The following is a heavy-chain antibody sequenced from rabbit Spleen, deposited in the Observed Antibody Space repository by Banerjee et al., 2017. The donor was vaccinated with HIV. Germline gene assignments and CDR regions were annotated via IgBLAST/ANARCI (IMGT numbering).Heavy chain of an antibody. CDR2: IDPFFGTT. D-gene: IGHD1-1*01. V-gene: IGHV1S7*01. J-gene: IGHJ4*01. Sequence: QLKESGGGLVQPGGSLKLSCEGSGFDFSSYYMSWVRQAPGKGLEWIGYIDPFFGTTYYANWVNGRFTISNDNAQNTVFLRMTSLTVADTATYFCARWASSDGYFDLWGPGTLVTVS. CDR1: GFDFSSYY. CDR3: ARWASSDGYFDL.